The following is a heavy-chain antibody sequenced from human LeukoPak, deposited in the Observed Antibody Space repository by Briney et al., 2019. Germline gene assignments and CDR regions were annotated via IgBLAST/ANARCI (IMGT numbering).Heavy chain of an antibody. Sequence: GGSLRLSCAASGFTVSSNYMSWVRQAPGKGLEWVSVIYSGGSTYYADSVKGRFTISRDNSKNTLYLQMNSLRAEDTAVYYCASTDPRNNYYYYYGMDVWGQGTTVTVSS. J-gene: IGHJ6*02. V-gene: IGHV3-53*01. CDR2: IYSGGST. CDR3: ASTDPRNNYYYYYGMDV. CDR1: GFTVSSNY.